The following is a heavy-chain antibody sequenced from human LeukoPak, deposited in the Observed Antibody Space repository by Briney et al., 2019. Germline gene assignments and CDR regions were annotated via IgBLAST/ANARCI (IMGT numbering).Heavy chain of an antibody. J-gene: IGHJ4*02. CDR3: ARSGRLGYCSGGSCFRWDY. CDR2: IYPDDSDT. D-gene: IGHD2-15*01. Sequence: GESLKISCKVSGYSFTNYWIGWVRQMLGKGLEWMGIIYPDDSDTKYSPSFQGQVTISADKSISTAYLQWSSLKASDTAMYYCARSGRLGYCSGGSCFRWDYWGQGTLVTVSS. V-gene: IGHV5-51*01. CDR1: GYSFTNYW.